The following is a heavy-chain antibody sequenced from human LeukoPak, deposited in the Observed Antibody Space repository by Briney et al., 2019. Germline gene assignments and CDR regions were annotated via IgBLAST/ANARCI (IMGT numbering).Heavy chain of an antibody. CDR2: IWYDGGNK. Sequence: PGGSLRLSCAASGFIFSSYGMHWVRQAPGKGLEWVAVIWYDGGNKYYADSVKGRFTISRDNAKDSLYLQMNSLRAEDTALYYCARGRDSMDYSPGSGYFDYWGQGALVTVSS. CDR3: ARGRDSMDYSPGSGYFDY. V-gene: IGHV3-33*01. CDR1: GFIFSSYG. J-gene: IGHJ4*02. D-gene: IGHD3-3*01.